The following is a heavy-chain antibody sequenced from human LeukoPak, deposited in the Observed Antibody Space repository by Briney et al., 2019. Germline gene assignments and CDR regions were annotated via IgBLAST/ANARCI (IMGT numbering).Heavy chain of an antibody. CDR1: GYSISSGYY. V-gene: IGHV4-38-2*02. Sequence: SETLSLTCSVSGYSISSGYYWDWIRQPPGKGLEWIASIYHSGKSYYNPSLESRVTISVDTSKNQFSLKLSSMTAADTAVYYCARYSGSYWGGDWFDPWGQGTLVTVSS. CDR2: IYHSGKS. D-gene: IGHD1-26*01. CDR3: ARYSGSYWGGDWFDP. J-gene: IGHJ5*02.